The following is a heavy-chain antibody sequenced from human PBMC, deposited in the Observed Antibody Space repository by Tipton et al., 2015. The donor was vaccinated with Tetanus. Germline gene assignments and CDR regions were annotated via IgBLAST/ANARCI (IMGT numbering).Heavy chain of an antibody. CDR2: IYYSGST. J-gene: IGHJ5*02. CDR3: ARDQGGGRVARLNWFGP. Sequence: TLSLTCSVSGASISSGDYFWNWIRHRPGKGLEWIGYIYYSGSTFYNPSLKSRVTISVDTSNNQFSLRLSSVTAADTAVYYCARDQGGGRVARLNWFGPWGQGTLVTVSS. D-gene: IGHD3-16*01. CDR1: GASISSGDYF. V-gene: IGHV4-31*03.